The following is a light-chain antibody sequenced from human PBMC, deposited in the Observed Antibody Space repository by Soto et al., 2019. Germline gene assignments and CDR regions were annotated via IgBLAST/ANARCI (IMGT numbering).Light chain of an antibody. CDR3: QQFYSPPYT. CDR2: WAS. V-gene: IGKV4-1*01. J-gene: IGKJ2*01. Sequence: DIVMTQSPDSLAVSLGEKATINCKSSQSVLHSSNNKNYLAWYQQRPGQPPKLVTNWASTWESGVPDRFSGSGSGTHFSLTISSLQAEDVAVYYCQQFYSPPYTFGQGTTLEIK. CDR1: QSVLHSSNNKNY.